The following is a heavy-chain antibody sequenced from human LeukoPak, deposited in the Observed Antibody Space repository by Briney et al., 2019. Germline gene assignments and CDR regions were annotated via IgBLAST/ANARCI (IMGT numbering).Heavy chain of an antibody. CDR3: VKSASSFGANWFDP. CDR1: GFTFSNYA. D-gene: IGHD3-3*01. J-gene: IGHJ5*02. V-gene: IGHV3-64D*09. Sequence: GGSLRLSCSASGFTFSNYAMHWVRQAPGKGPEYVSAISSNGDSTYYADSVKGRFIISRDNSKNSLSLQMSSLRPEDTAVYYCVKSASSFGANWFDPWGQGTLVTVSS. CDR2: ISSNGDST.